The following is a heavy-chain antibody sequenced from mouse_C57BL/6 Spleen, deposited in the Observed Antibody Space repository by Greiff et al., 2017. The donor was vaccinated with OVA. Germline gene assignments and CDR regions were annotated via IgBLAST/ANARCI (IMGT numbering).Heavy chain of an antibody. Sequence: VQLKQSGPGLVKPSQSLSLTCSVTGYSITSGYYWNWIRQFPGNKLEWMGYISYDGSNNYNPSLKNRISITRDTSKNQFFLKLNSVTTEDTATYYCAREGLTGHYAMDYWGQGTSVTVSS. CDR1: GYSITSGYY. V-gene: IGHV3-6*01. J-gene: IGHJ4*01. CDR3: AREGLTGHYAMDY. D-gene: IGHD4-1*01. CDR2: ISYDGSN.